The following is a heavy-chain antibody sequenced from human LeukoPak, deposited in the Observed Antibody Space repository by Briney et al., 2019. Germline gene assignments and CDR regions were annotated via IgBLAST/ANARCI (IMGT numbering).Heavy chain of an antibody. CDR2: ISGSGGST. D-gene: IGHD3-22*01. Sequence: GGSLRLSCAASGFTFSSYAMSWVRKAPGKGLEWVSAISGSGGSTYYADSVKGRFTISRDNSKNTLYLQMNSLRAEDTALYYCAKDYFYDSSGYFGPGESFDYWGQGTLVTVSS. J-gene: IGHJ4*02. CDR3: AKDYFYDSSGYFGPGESFDY. CDR1: GFTFSSYA. V-gene: IGHV3-23*01.